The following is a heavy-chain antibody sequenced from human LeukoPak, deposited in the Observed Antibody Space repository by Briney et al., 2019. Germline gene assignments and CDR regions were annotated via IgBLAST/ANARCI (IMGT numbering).Heavy chain of an antibody. D-gene: IGHD4-23*01. V-gene: IGHV3-74*01. CDR3: ATSPAVVTNY. CDR2: ISSDESSS. J-gene: IGHJ4*02. CDR1: GLTFSSYW. Sequence: PGGSVRLSCAASGLTFSSYWMQWVRKAPGKGRVWVSHISSDESSSTYADSVKGRFTIYRYKSKNTPYLQMSSRRAEDTAVYYCATSPAVVTNYWRPGTLVTVSS.